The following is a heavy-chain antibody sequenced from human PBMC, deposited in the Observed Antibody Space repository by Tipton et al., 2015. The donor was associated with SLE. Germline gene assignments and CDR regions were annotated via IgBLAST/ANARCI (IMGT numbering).Heavy chain of an antibody. V-gene: IGHV4-38-2*01. Sequence: TLSLTCAVSGYSISSGYYWGWIRQPPGKGLEWIGSIYHSGSTYYNPSLKSRVTISVDTSKNQFSLKLSSVTAADTAVYYCARLRAVADTEDYWGQGTLVTVSS. J-gene: IGHJ4*02. CDR1: GYSISSGYY. CDR3: ARLRAVADTEDY. CDR2: IYHSGST. D-gene: IGHD6-19*01.